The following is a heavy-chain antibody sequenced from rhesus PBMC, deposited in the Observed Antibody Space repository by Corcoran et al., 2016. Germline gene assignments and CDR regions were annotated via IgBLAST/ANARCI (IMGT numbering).Heavy chain of an antibody. J-gene: IGHJ4*01. V-gene: IGHV3S42*01. CDR3: AKDNQGGGGWANFDY. Sequence: EVQLVESGGGWAKPGGSLRLSCAASGLTCSSYWMNWVRQYPGKGLEWVSAIKSVRGSTYYAGSKNTLSLQVTSLRAEDTAVYYVAKDNQGGGGWANFDYWRQGVLVTVSS. CDR1: GLTCSSYW. D-gene: IGHD6-37*01. CDR2: IKSVRGST.